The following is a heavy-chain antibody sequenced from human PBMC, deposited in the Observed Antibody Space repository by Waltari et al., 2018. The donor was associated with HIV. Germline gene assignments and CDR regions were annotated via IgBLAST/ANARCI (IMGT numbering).Heavy chain of an antibody. D-gene: IGHD4-17*01. Sequence: QVQLQESGPGLVKPSETLSLTYAVSGGSISSYNWWSWVRQPPGKGLEWIGEMYHSGSTNYNPSLKSRVTIVVDKSKNQFSLKVTSVTAADTAVYYCARVLTGDYGSSRFDPWGQGTLVTVSS. CDR3: ARVLTGDYGSSRFDP. CDR1: GGSISSYNW. V-gene: IGHV4-4*02. CDR2: MYHSGST. J-gene: IGHJ5*02.